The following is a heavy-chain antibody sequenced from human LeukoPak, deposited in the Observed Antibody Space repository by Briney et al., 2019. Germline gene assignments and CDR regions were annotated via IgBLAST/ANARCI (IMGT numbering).Heavy chain of an antibody. D-gene: IGHD3-16*01. Sequence: GGSLRLSCAASGFTFSDYYMSWIRQAPGKGLEWVSYISSSGSTTYYADSVKGRFTISRDNAKNSLYLQMNSLRAEDTAVYYCARARRIMEGYFDYWGQGTLVTVSS. CDR2: ISSSGSTT. V-gene: IGHV3-11*04. CDR3: ARARRIMEGYFDY. J-gene: IGHJ4*02. CDR1: GFTFSDYY.